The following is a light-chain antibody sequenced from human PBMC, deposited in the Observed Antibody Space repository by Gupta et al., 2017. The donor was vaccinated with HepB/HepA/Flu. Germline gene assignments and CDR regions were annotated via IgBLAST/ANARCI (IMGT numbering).Light chain of an antibody. CDR1: KLGDKY. J-gene: IGLJ2*01. CDR3: QAWDSRRVV. V-gene: IGLV3-1*01. Sequence: SSELPRPPSVSVPPGQPARTTCSGDKLGDKYACWYQQKPGQSPVLVISQDSKRPSGIPERFSGSNSGNTATLTISGTQAMDEADYYCQAWDSRRVVFGGGTKLTVL. CDR2: QDS.